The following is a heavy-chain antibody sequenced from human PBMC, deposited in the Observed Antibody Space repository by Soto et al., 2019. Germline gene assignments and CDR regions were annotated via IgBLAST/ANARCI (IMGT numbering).Heavy chain of an antibody. Sequence: PSETLSLTCTVSGGSISSSSYYWGWIRQPPGKGLEWIGSIYYSGSTYYNPSLKSRVTISVDTSKNQFSLKLISVTAADTAVYYCARRLAVAGTSPSLDDAFDIWGQGTMVTVSS. J-gene: IGHJ3*02. CDR1: GGSISSSSYY. CDR2: IYYSGST. V-gene: IGHV4-39*01. CDR3: ARRLAVAGTSPSLDDAFDI. D-gene: IGHD6-19*01.